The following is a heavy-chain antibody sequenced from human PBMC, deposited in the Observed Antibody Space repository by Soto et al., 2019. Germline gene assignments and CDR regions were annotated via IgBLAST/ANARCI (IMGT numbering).Heavy chain of an antibody. CDR3: ARGFWSGSYSGGLGMDV. CDR1: GGSFSGYY. J-gene: IGHJ6*02. Sequence: SETLSLTCAVYGGSFSGYYWSWIRQPPGKGLEWIGEINHSGSTNYNPSLKRRVTISVDTSKNQFSLKLSSVTAADTAVYYCARGFWSGSYSGGLGMDVWGQGSTVTV. V-gene: IGHV4-34*01. CDR2: INHSGST. D-gene: IGHD3-3*01.